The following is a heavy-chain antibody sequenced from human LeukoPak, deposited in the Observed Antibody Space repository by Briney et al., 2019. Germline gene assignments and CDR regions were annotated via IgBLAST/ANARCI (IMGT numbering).Heavy chain of an antibody. J-gene: IGHJ4*02. Sequence: ASVKVSCKASGYTFTGYYMHWVRQAPGQGLEWMGWINPNSGGTNYAQKFQGRVTMTRDTSTSTAYMELSRLRSDDTAVYYCARDPYGDYGTFDYWGQGTLVTVSS. CDR1: GYTFTGYY. CDR3: ARDPYGDYGTFDY. D-gene: IGHD4-17*01. V-gene: IGHV1-2*02. CDR2: INPNSGGT.